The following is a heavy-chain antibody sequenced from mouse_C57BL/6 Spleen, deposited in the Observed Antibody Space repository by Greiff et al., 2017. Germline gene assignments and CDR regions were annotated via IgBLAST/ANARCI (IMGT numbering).Heavy chain of an antibody. Sequence: QVQLQQSGAELVKPGASVKLSCTASGYTFTSYWMHWVKQRPGRGLEWIGRIDPNSGGTKYNEKFKSKATLTVDKPSSTAYMQLSSLTSEDSAVYYCARGHYGSSYDWYFDVWGTGTTVTVSS. CDR2: IDPNSGGT. J-gene: IGHJ1*03. CDR3: ARGHYGSSYDWYFDV. D-gene: IGHD1-1*01. V-gene: IGHV1-72*01. CDR1: GYTFTSYW.